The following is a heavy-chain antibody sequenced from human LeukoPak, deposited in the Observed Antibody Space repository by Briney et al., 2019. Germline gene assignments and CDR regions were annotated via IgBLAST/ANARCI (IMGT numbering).Heavy chain of an antibody. V-gene: IGHV4-34*01. CDR1: GGSFRNYY. D-gene: IGHD3-22*01. Sequence: PSETLSLTCGVYGGSFRNYYWSWIRQPPGKALEWIGEINHSGSTKYNPSLKSRVTISVDRSKNQFSLKLSSVTAADTAVYYCARGPDFYDSSGYYPIWGQGTLVTVSS. CDR2: INHSGST. CDR3: ARGPDFYDSSGYYPI. J-gene: IGHJ4*02.